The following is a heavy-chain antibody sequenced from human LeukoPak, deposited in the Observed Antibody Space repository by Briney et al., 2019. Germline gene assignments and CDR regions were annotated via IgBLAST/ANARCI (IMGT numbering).Heavy chain of an antibody. J-gene: IGHJ5*02. V-gene: IGHV1-46*01. CDR1: GYTFTGYY. CDR2: INPTGGST. CDR3: ARDNSVGDNAWWFDP. Sequence: ASVKVSCKSSGYTFTGYYMHWVRQAPGQGLEWMGLINPTGGSTGYAQKFQGRVTMTRDMSTSTDYMELSSLRSEDTAIYYCARDNSVGDNAWWFDPWGQGTLVTVSS. D-gene: IGHD1-26*01.